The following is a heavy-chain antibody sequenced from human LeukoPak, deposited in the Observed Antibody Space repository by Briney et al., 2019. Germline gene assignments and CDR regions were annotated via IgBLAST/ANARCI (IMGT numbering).Heavy chain of an antibody. V-gene: IGHV4-34*01. CDR1: GGSFSGYY. D-gene: IGHD2-2*01. CDR2: INHSGST. CDR3: ASLSLNDIVVVPAAMSLHQDAFDI. Sequence: SETLSLTCAVYGGSFSGYYWRWIRQPPGKGLEWIGEINHSGSTNYNPSLKSRVTISVDTSKNQFSLKLSSLTAADTAVYYCASLSLNDIVVVPAAMSLHQDAFDIWGQGTMVTVSS. J-gene: IGHJ3*02.